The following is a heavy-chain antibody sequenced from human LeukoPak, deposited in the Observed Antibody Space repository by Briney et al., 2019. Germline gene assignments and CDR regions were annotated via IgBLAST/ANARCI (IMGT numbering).Heavy chain of an antibody. J-gene: IGHJ4*02. CDR1: GFTFSSYN. Sequence: GGSLRLSCAASGFTFSSYNLNWVRQAPGKGLEWVPAISSSSSYIYYADSAKGRFTISRDNAKSSLYLQMNSLRAEDTAVYYCARVSLLAGNQYGSGSYDFWGQGTLVTVSS. V-gene: IGHV3-21*01. D-gene: IGHD3-10*01. CDR2: ISSSSSYI. CDR3: ARVSLLAGNQYGSGSYDF.